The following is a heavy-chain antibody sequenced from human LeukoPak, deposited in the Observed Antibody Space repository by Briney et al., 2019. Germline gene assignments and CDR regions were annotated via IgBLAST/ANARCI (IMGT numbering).Heavy chain of an antibody. D-gene: IGHD2-21*02. J-gene: IGHJ6*02. Sequence: SQILSLTCTVSGGSISSGDYYWSWIRQPPGKGLEWIGYIYYSGSTYYNPSLKSRVTISVDTSKDQFSLKLSSVTAADTAVYYCARGDVVVTLYGMDVWGQGTTVTVSS. CDR1: GGSISSGDYY. V-gene: IGHV4-30-4*01. CDR2: IYYSGST. CDR3: ARGDVVVTLYGMDV.